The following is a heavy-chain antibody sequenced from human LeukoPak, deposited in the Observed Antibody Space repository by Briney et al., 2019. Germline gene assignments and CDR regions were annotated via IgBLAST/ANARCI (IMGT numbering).Heavy chain of an antibody. V-gene: IGHV4-59*12. D-gene: IGHD2-15*01. CDR1: GGSISSYY. CDR2: IYYSGST. CDR3: ARGACSGGSCYYYFDY. J-gene: IGHJ4*02. Sequence: SETLSLTCTVSGGSISSYYWSWIRQPPGKGLEWIGYIYYSGSTNYNPSLKSRVTISVDTSKNQFSLKLSSVTAADTAVYYCARGACSGGSCYYYFDYWGQGTLVTVSS.